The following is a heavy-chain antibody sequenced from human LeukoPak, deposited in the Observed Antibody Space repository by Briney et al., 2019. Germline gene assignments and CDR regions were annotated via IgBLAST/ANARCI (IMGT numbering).Heavy chain of an antibody. V-gene: IGHV1-46*01. CDR2: INPSGGST. CDR1: GYTFTSYN. CDR3: ARDNSVGDNAWWFDP. J-gene: IGHJ5*02. Sequence: GASVKVSCKVSGYTFTSYNMHWVRQAPGQGLEWMGIINPSGGSTNYAQKFQGRVTMTRDTSTSTVYMELSSLRSEDTAVYYCARDNSVGDNAWWFDPWGQGTLVTVSS. D-gene: IGHD1-26*01.